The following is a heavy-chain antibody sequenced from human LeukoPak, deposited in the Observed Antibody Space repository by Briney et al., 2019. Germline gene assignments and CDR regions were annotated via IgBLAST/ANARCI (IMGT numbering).Heavy chain of an antibody. J-gene: IGHJ4*02. D-gene: IGHD1-7*01. V-gene: IGHV4-59*02. CDR2: IHYSGLT. Sequence: PSETLSLTCTVSGGSVNGYYWNWIRQAPGKGLEWIGFIHYSGLTAYSPSLQSRVSMSVDTSRNQFSLDLSSVTAADTALYYCARDPPEDEWNSLDSWGQGILVTVSS. CDR3: ARDPPEDEWNSLDS. CDR1: GGSVNGYY.